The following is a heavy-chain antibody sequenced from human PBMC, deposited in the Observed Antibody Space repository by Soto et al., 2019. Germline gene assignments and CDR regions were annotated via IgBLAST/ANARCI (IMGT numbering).Heavy chain of an antibody. V-gene: IGHV4-30-2*01. D-gene: IGHD3-10*01. CDR3: ARGRAGLIDY. J-gene: IGHJ4*02. CDR2: IYHTGAT. Sequence: QLQLQESGSGLVKPSQTLSLTCVASGGSISSGDYSWSWIRQPPGKGLEWIGYIYHTGATYSNPSLKSRVTISVDTSKNHFSLRLSSVAAADTAVYYCARGRAGLIDYWGQGTLVTVSS. CDR1: GGSISSGDYS.